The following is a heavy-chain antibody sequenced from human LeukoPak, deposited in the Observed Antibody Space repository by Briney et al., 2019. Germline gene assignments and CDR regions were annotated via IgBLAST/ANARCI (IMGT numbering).Heavy chain of an antibody. CDR2: ISGSGGST. CDR1: GFSFSAYW. CDR3: AKDPGYSSSSSY. Sequence: GGSLRLSCSASGFSFSAYWMSWVRQAPGKGLEWVPAISGSGGSTYYADSVKGRFTISRDNSKNTLYLQMNSLRAEDTAVYYCAKDPGYSSSSSYWGQGTLVTVSS. D-gene: IGHD6-13*01. J-gene: IGHJ4*02. V-gene: IGHV3-23*01.